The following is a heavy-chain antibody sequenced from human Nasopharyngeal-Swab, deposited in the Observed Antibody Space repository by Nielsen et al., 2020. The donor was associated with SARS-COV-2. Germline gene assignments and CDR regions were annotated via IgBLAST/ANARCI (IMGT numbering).Heavy chain of an antibody. CDR2: IYSGGST. CDR3: ARSGSPSYYYYYGMDV. Sequence: GGSLRLSCAASGFTVSSNYMSWVRQAPGKGLEWVSVIYSGGSTYYADSVKGRFTISRDNAKNSLYLQMNSLRAEDTAVYYCARSGSPSYYYYYGMDVWGQGTTVTVSS. J-gene: IGHJ6*02. V-gene: IGHV3-66*01. D-gene: IGHD6-25*01. CDR1: GFTVSSNY.